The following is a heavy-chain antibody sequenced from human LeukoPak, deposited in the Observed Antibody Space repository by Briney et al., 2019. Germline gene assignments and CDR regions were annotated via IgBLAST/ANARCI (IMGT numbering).Heavy chain of an antibody. Sequence: GWAVPVSRLACGLTFRRYGMIWVRPAAGRGLEWVSSISGSAFSTHYADSLKGRLTISSDNSKNTLYLQMNSLRAEDAAVYYCAKELDYGDYSDEFDYWGQGTLVTVSS. J-gene: IGHJ4*02. CDR2: ISGSAFST. CDR3: AKELDYGDYSDEFDY. V-gene: IGHV3-23*01. D-gene: IGHD4-17*01. CDR1: GLTFRRYG.